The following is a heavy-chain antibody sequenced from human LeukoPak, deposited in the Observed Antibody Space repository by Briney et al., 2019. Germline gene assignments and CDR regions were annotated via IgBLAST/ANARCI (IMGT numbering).Heavy chain of an antibody. J-gene: IGHJ4*02. Sequence: SETLSLTCTVSSGSISSSSYYWGWIRQPPGKGLEWIGSIYYSGSTYYNPSLKSRVTISVDTSKNQFSLKLSSVTAADTAVYYCARHGSSWYYFDYWGQGTLVTVSS. CDR1: SGSISSSSYY. D-gene: IGHD6-13*01. V-gene: IGHV4-39*01. CDR2: IYYSGST. CDR3: ARHGSSWYYFDY.